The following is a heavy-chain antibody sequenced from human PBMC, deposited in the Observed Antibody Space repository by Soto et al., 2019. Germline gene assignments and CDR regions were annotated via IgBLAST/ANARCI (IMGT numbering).Heavy chain of an antibody. Sequence: PGGSLRLSCAASGYTVNSHGMSWVRQAQGKGLEWVSAISGGDTGTFYADSVKGRFTVSSDNSKTTVFLQMNSLRADDTAVYYCAHAGGVYLDYWGQGTLVTVSS. V-gene: IGHV3-23*01. J-gene: IGHJ4*02. CDR3: AHAGGVYLDY. CDR1: GYTVNSHG. D-gene: IGHD3-10*01. CDR2: ISGGDTGT.